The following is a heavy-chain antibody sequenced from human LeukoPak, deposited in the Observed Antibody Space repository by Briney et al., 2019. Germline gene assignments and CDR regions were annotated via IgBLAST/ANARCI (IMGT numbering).Heavy chain of an antibody. D-gene: IGHD7-27*01. CDR2: ISPKSGDT. CDR3: ARGPNTGAFDA. V-gene: IGHV1-2*02. CDR1: GYTFGDYY. Sequence: ASVKVSCKASGYTFGDYYMHWWRQAPGHRLEWLGWISPKSGDTNFAQNFQGRVTMTRDTSISTAYMEPSSLTSDDRAVYYCARGPNTGAFDAWGQGTLVTVSS. J-gene: IGHJ4*02.